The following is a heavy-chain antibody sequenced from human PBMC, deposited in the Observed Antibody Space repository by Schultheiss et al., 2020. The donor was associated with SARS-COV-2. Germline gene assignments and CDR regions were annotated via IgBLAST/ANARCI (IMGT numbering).Heavy chain of an antibody. CDR2: ISYDGSNK. CDR1: GFTFSSYA. Sequence: GGSLRLSCAASGFTFSSYAMHWVRQAPGKGLEWVAVISYDGSNKYYADSVKGRFTISRDNSKNTLYLQMNSLRAEDTAMYYCAITYGDHYHPGDGLDIWGQGTMVTVSS. D-gene: IGHD4-17*01. J-gene: IGHJ3*02. CDR3: AITYGDHYHPGDGLDI. V-gene: IGHV3-30*01.